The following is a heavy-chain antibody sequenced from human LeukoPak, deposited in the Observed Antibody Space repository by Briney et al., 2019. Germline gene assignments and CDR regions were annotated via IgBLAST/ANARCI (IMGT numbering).Heavy chain of an antibody. V-gene: IGHV4-34*01. CDR2: INHRGST. D-gene: IGHD3-22*01. Sequence: SSETLSLTCAVYGGSFSGYYWSWIRQPPGKGLEWIGEINHRGSTNYNPSLKSRVTISVDTSKNQFSLKLSSVTAADTAVYYCARGNDSSGYHDYWGQGTLVTVSS. J-gene: IGHJ4*02. CDR1: GGSFSGYY. CDR3: ARGNDSSGYHDY.